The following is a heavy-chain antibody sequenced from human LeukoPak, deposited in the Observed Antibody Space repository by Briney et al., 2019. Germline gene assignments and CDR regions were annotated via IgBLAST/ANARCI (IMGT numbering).Heavy chain of an antibody. CDR1: GYTFTGYY. CDR2: INPNSGGT. Sequence: ASVKVSCKASGYTFTGYYMHWVRQAPGQGLEWMGRINPNSGGTNYAQKFQGRVTMTRDTSISTAYMELSRLRSDDTAVYYCARDTLRYFDWLPRKAFDIWGQGTMVTVSS. J-gene: IGHJ3*02. V-gene: IGHV1-2*02. D-gene: IGHD3-9*01. CDR3: ARDTLRYFDWLPRKAFDI.